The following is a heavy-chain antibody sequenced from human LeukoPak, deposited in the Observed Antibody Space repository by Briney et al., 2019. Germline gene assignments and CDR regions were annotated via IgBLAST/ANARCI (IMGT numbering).Heavy chain of an antibody. D-gene: IGHD2-8*02. CDR1: GFTFNNHW. J-gene: IGHJ4*02. CDR2: INNDGRST. CDR3: ARDLLSCTGGYCAMVY. V-gene: IGHV3-74*01. Sequence: GGSLRLSCAASGFTFNNHWMHWVRQAPGKGLVWVSRINNDGRSTAYAGSVKGRFTISRDNAKNTVYLQLNSLRAEDTGVYYCARDLLSCTGGYCAMVYWGQGTLVTVSS.